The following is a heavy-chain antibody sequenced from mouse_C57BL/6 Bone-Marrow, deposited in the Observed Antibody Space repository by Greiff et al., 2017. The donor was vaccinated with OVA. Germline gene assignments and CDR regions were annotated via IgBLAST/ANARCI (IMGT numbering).Heavy chain of an antibody. V-gene: IGHV1-69*01. CDR1: GYTFTSYW. J-gene: IGHJ3*01. Sequence: QVQLQQSGAELVMPGASVKLSCKASGYTFTSYWMHWVKQRPGQGLEWIGEIDPSDSYTNYNQKFKGKSTLTVDKSSSTAYMQLSSLTSEDSAVYYCARDYGSFAYWGQGTLVTVSA. CDR3: ARDYGSFAY. D-gene: IGHD1-1*01. CDR2: IDPSDSYT.